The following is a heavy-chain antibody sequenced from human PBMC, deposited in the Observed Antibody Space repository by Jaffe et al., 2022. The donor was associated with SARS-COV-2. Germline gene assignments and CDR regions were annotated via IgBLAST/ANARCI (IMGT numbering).Heavy chain of an antibody. V-gene: IGHV3-72*01. CDR2: IRRKRDNYIT. Sequence: EVQLVESGGGLVQPGGSLRLSCAASGFVFSDYFMDWVRQAPGQGLEWVGRIRRKRDNYITQYAASVEGRFTISRDDSKNSLFLQMDSLKTEDTAVYYCATDISFWNPGAFWGQGTLVTVSS. CDR1: GFVFSDYF. J-gene: IGHJ4*02. D-gene: IGHD1-1*01. CDR3: ATDISFWNPGAF.